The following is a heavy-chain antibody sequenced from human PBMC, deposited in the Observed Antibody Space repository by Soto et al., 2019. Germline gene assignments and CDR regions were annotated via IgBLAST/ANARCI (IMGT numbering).Heavy chain of an antibody. Sequence: GGSLRLSCAASGFTFSSYAMSWVRQAPGKGLEWVSAISGSGGSTYYADSVKGRFTISRDNSKNTLYLQMNSLRAEDTAVYYCAKDPNVLRFLEWLPYFDYWGQGTLVTVSS. J-gene: IGHJ4*02. CDR3: AKDPNVLRFLEWLPYFDY. V-gene: IGHV3-23*01. CDR2: ISGSGGST. D-gene: IGHD3-3*01. CDR1: GFTFSSYA.